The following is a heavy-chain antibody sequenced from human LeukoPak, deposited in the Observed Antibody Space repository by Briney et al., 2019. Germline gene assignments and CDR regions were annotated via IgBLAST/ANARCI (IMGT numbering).Heavy chain of an antibody. CDR1: GGSISSYY. D-gene: IGHD4-17*01. V-gene: IGHV4-59*01. CDR2: IYYSGST. Sequence: SETLSLTCTVSGGSISSYYWSWIRQPPGKGLEWIGYIYYSGSTNYNPSLKRRVTISVDTSKNQFSLKLSSVTAADTAVYYCARGDYGDYVLQAFDIWGQGTMVTVSS. J-gene: IGHJ3*02. CDR3: ARGDYGDYVLQAFDI.